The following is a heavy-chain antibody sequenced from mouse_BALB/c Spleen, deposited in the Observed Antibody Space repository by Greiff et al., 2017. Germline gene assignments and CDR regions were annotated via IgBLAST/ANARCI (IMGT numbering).Heavy chain of an antibody. CDR2: ISYSGST. CDR1: GYSITSDYA. Sequence: EVQLQQSGPGLVKPSQSLSLTCTVTGYSITSDYAWNWIRQFPGNKLEWMGYISYSGSTSYNPSLKSRISITRDTSKNQFFLQLNSVTTEDTATYYCARRGIYGNLFAYWGQGTLVTVSA. D-gene: IGHD2-1*01. CDR3: ARRGIYGNLFAY. J-gene: IGHJ3*01. V-gene: IGHV3-2*02.